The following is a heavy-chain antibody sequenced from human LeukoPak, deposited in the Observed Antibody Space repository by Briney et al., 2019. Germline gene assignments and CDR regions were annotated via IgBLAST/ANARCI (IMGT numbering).Heavy chain of an antibody. J-gene: IGHJ4*02. CDR1: GGSISSYY. CDR3: ARTIIVAPVRASGFDY. CDR2: IYTSGST. D-gene: IGHD3-10*01. V-gene: IGHV4-4*07. Sequence: PSETLSLTCTVSGGSISSYYWSWIRQPAGKGLEWIGRIYTSGSTNYNPSLKSRVTMSVDTSKNQFSLKLSSVTAADTAVYYCARTIIVAPVRASGFDYWGQGTLVTVSS.